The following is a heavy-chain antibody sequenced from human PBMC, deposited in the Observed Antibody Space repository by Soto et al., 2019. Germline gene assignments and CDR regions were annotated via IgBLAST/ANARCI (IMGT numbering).Heavy chain of an antibody. Sequence: TQSLTCTVSGGSISRGGYYWSWIRQHPGKGLEWIGYIYYSGSTYYNPSLKSRVTISVDTSKNQFSLKLSSVTAADTAVYYCAVARSLWFGELSDAFDIWGQGTMVTVSS. J-gene: IGHJ3*02. V-gene: IGHV4-31*03. CDR1: GGSISRGGYY. CDR2: IYYSGST. CDR3: AVARSLWFGELSDAFDI. D-gene: IGHD3-10*01.